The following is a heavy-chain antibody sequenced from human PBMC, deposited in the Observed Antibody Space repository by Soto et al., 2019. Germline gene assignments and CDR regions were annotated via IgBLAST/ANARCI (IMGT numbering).Heavy chain of an antibody. J-gene: IGHJ3*02. CDR1: GFSLSTRAVG. V-gene: IGHV2-5*01. D-gene: IGHD1-26*01. CDR2: IYWNDDK. CDR3: AHRHELGSFDI. Sequence: QITLKESGPTLVKPTQTLTLTCTFSGFSLSTRAVGVGWIRQPPGKALEWLALIYWNDDKRYSPSLKNRLTITKDTSKNHVVLTMTNMDPVDTATYYFAHRHELGSFDIWGQGTKVTVSS.